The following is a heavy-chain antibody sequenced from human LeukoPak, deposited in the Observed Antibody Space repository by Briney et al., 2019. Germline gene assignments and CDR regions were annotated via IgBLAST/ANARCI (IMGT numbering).Heavy chain of an antibody. J-gene: IGHJ4*02. CDR2: IYYSGST. V-gene: IGHV4-39*07. Sequence: TSETLSLTCTVSGGSISSSSYYWGWIRQPPGKELEWIGSIYYSGSTYYNPSLKSRVTISVDTSKNQFSLKLSSVTAADTAVYYCARERSQVAGTNFDYWGQGTLVTVSS. D-gene: IGHD6-19*01. CDR3: ARERSQVAGTNFDY. CDR1: GGSISSSSYY.